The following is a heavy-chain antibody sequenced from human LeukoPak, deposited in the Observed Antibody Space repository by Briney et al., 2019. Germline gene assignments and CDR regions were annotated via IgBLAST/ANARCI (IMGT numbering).Heavy chain of an antibody. CDR2: ISGYGDID. Sequence: PGGSLRLSCAASGFTFSSYAMSWVRQAPGKGLEWVSAISGYGDIDYYADSVKGRFTISRDNSKNTLYLQMNSLRAEDTAVYYCAKLPVIAVAGTEGSFDYWGQGTLVTVSS. V-gene: IGHV3-23*01. CDR1: GFTFSSYA. J-gene: IGHJ4*02. CDR3: AKLPVIAVAGTEGSFDY. D-gene: IGHD6-19*01.